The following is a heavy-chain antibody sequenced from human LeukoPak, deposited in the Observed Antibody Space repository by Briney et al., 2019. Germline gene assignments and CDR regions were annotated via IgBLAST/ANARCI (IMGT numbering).Heavy chain of an antibody. V-gene: IGHV3-30*04. J-gene: IGHJ4*02. CDR1: GFTFSSYA. CDR3: ARDATRGGDNDY. Sequence: PGRSLRLSCAASGFTFSSYAMHWVRQAPGRGLGWVAVISHDGSNRFYADSVKGRLTISRDNAKNSLYLQMNSLRAEDTAVYYCARDATRGGDNDYWGQGTRVIVSS. CDR2: ISHDGSNR. D-gene: IGHD2-21*02.